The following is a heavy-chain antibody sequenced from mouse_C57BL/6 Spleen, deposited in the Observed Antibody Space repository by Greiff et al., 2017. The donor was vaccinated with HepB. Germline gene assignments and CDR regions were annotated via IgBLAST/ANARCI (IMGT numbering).Heavy chain of an antibody. V-gene: IGHV1-64*01. Sequence: VQLQQPGAELVKPGASVKLSCKASGYTFTSYWMHWVKQRPGQGLEWIGMIHPNSGSTNYNEKFKSKATLTVDKSSSTAYMQLSSLTSEDSAVYYCARWGGLYAMDYWGQVTSVTVSS. J-gene: IGHJ4*01. CDR2: IHPNSGST. CDR1: GYTFTSYW. CDR3: ARWGGLYAMDY.